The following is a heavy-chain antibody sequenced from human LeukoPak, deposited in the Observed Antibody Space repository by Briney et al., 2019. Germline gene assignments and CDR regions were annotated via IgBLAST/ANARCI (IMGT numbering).Heavy chain of an antibody. CDR3: AKDLGRSS. CDR1: GFTFSSYW. J-gene: IGHJ4*02. Sequence: GGSLRLSCAASGFTFSSYWMSWVRQAPGKGLEWVANIKQDGSEKYYVDSVKGRFTISRDNSKNILYLQMNSLRVEDTAVYYCAKDLGRSSWGQGTLVTVSS. V-gene: IGHV3-7*03. D-gene: IGHD6-13*01. CDR2: IKQDGSEK.